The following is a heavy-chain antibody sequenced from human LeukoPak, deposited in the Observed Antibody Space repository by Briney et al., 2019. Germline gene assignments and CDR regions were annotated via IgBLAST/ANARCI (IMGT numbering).Heavy chain of an antibody. J-gene: IGHJ4*02. V-gene: IGHV3-23*01. CDR2: ISGDGGYT. D-gene: IGHD3-10*01. Sequence: PGGSLRLSCAASGFTFSNYAMTWVRQAPGKGLEWVSSISGDGGYTYYADSVKGRFTISRDNSKNTVYVEINSLRGEDTAIYYCAKGGDYYGASFDFWGQGTLVTVSS. CDR3: AKGGDYYGASFDF. CDR1: GFTFSNYA.